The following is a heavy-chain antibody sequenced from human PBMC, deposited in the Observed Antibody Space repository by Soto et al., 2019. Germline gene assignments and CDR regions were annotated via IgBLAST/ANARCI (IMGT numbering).Heavy chain of an antibody. J-gene: IGHJ4*02. Sequence: QVQLVESGGGVVQPGRSLRLSCAASGFTFSSYAMHWVRQAPGKGLEWVAVISYDGSNKYYADSVKGRFTISRDNSKNTLYLQMNSLRAEDTAVYYCAKDPRIAAAEDYWGQGTLVTVSS. D-gene: IGHD6-13*01. CDR3: AKDPRIAAAEDY. CDR2: ISYDGSNK. V-gene: IGHV3-30-3*01. CDR1: GFTFSSYA.